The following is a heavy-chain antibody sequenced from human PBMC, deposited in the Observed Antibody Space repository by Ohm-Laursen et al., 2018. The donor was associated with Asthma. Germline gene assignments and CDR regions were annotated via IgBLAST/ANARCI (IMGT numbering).Heavy chain of an antibody. CDR2: IYYSGST. D-gene: IGHD2-15*01. J-gene: IGHJ2*01. Sequence: TLSLTCTVSGGSISSGDYYWSWIRQPPGKGLEWIGYIYYSGSTYYNPSLKSRVTISVDTSKNQFSLKLSSVTAADTAVYYCARTLGYCSGGSCHWYFDLWGRGTLVTVSS. CDR1: GGSISSGDYY. CDR3: ARTLGYCSGGSCHWYFDL. V-gene: IGHV4-30-4*01.